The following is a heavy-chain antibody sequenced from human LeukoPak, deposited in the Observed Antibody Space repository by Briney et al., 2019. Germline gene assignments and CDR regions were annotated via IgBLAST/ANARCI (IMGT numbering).Heavy chain of an antibody. CDR1: GCSFTTYW. J-gene: IGHJ4*02. V-gene: IGHV5-51*01. CDR2: IYPGDSDT. D-gene: IGHD2-2*01. Sequence: GESLKISCKGSGCSFTTYWIGWVRQMPGKGLEWMGIIYPGDSDTRYTPSFQGQVTMSADKSINTAYLQWSSLKASDTAMYYCARRQGCSSTSCPPDYWGQGTLVTVSP. CDR3: ARRQGCSSTSCPPDY.